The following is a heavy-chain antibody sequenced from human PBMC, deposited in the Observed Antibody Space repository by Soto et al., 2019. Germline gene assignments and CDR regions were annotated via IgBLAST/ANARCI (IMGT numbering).Heavy chain of an antibody. J-gene: IGHJ6*02. CDR3: ASGERFITIFGVVLKDV. Sequence: SQTLSLTCTVSGGSISSRSYYWGWIRQPPGKGLEWIGSIYYSGSTYYNPSLKSRVTISVDTPKNQFSLKLSSVTAADTAVYYCASGERFITIFGVVLKDVWGQGTTVTVSS. CDR1: GGSISSRSYY. D-gene: IGHD3-3*01. V-gene: IGHV4-39*01. CDR2: IYYSGST.